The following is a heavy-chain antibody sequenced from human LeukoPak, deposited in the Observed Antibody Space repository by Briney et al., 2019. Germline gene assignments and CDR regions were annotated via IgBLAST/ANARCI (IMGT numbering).Heavy chain of an antibody. CDR2: LYDSVRT. CDR3: ATIKRGDIYGYFDF. V-gene: IGHV4-59*11. J-gene: IGHJ4*02. D-gene: IGHD5-18*01. Sequence: SETLSLTCTVSGGSISSHYWSWLRQPPGKGLEWIAYLYDSVRTKDNPSLKGRLTLSADTSKNQHSLRLSSVTAADTAVYYCATIKRGDIYGYFDFWGQGILVTVSS. CDR1: GGSISSHY.